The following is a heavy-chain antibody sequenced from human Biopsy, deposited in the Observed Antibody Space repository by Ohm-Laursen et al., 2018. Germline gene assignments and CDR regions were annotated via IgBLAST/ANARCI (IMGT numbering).Heavy chain of an antibody. J-gene: IGHJ4*02. CDR3: ARDPLNGHKHFDY. Sequence: ATVKISCKASSYTFTDYNIHWMRQAPGQGLEWLGYINCKTGATNYAQKFQSTVTMTRDTSISTAYLALGSLRSADTAIYYCARDPLNGHKHFDYWGQGSLVTVSS. V-gene: IGHV1-2*02. CDR2: INCKTGAT. D-gene: IGHD2-8*01. CDR1: SYTFTDYN.